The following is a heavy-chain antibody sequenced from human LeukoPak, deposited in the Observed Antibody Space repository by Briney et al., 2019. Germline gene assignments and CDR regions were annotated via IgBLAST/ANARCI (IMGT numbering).Heavy chain of an antibody. CDR2: INPNSGGT. CDR1: GYIFTNFD. D-gene: IGHD1-26*01. CDR3: ARVGSYHDY. V-gene: IGHV1-2*02. Sequence: ASVKVSCKASGYIFTNFDINWVRQAPGQGLEWMGWINPNSGGTNYAQKFQGRVTMARDTSISTAYMELSRLRSDDTAVYYCARVGSYHDYWGQGTLVTVSS. J-gene: IGHJ4*02.